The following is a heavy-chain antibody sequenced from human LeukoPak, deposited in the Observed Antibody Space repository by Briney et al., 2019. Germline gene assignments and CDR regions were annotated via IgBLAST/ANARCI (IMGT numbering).Heavy chain of an antibody. CDR1: GYSFTSYG. J-gene: IGHJ4*02. CDR3: ARVRVTVVTGSFDY. CDR2: ISAYNGNT. D-gene: IGHD4-23*01. Sequence: ASVKVSCKASGYSFTSYGISWVRQAPGQGLEWVGWISAYNGNTNYAQKLQGRVTMTTDTSTSTAYMELRSLRSDDTAVYYCARVRVTVVTGSFDYWGQGTLVTVSS. V-gene: IGHV1-18*01.